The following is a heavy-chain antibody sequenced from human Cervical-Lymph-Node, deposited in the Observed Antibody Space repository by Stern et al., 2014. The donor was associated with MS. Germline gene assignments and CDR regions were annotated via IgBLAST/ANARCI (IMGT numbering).Heavy chain of an antibody. CDR2: IYTGDSNT. V-gene: IGHV5-51*01. CDR3: ARDYGDYAFDY. CDR1: GYSFTANW. D-gene: IGHD4-17*01. J-gene: IGHJ4*02. Sequence: EVQLVESGAEVKTPGESLKISCKGSGYSFTANWIAWVRQMPGKGLEWMGIIYTGDSNTRYSPSFQGQVTSTADKSISTAYLQWSSLKASDAAMYYCARDYGDYAFDYWGQGTLVTVSS.